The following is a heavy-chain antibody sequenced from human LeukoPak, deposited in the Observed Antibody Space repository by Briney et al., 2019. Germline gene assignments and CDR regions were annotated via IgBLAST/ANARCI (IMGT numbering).Heavy chain of an antibody. V-gene: IGHV3-21*01. D-gene: IGHD3-22*01. CDR3: ARDSKGFSGYYDY. CDR2: ISSSSSYI. Sequence: PGGSLRLSCAASGFTFSDYYMNWVRRAPGKGLEWVSSISSSSSYIYYADSVKGRFTISRDNAKNSLYLQMNSLRAEDTAVYYCARDSKGFSGYYDYWGQGTLVTVSS. J-gene: IGHJ4*02. CDR1: GFTFSDYY.